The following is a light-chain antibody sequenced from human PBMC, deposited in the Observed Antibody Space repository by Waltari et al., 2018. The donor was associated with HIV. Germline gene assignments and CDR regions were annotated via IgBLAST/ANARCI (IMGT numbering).Light chain of an antibody. CDR1: KLGDKY. CDR2: QDS. Sequence: SYEVTQPPSVSVSPGQTASITCSGDKLGDKYACWYPQRPGQSPVLVIYQDSKRPSAIPERFSGSNSGNTATLTISGTQAMDEANYYCQAWDSSTVVFGGGTKLTVL. J-gene: IGLJ2*01. V-gene: IGLV3-1*01. CDR3: QAWDSSTVV.